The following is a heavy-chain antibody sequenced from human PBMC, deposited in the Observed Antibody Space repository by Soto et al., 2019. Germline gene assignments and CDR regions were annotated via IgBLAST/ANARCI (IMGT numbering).Heavy chain of an antibody. J-gene: IGHJ4*02. CDR1: GDSTFSGTYY. CDR3: VLIESVVYQFDS. V-gene: IGHV4-39*01. CDR2: ISYSGST. Sequence: QLQVQESGPGLVKPSETLSLTCTVSGDSTFSGTYYWAWIRQSPGKGLAWIGTISYSGSTFYNPSLNGRATSPVDAAKNRLSLLLRSVTAADTAVYYCVLIESVVYQFDSRGQGALVTVSA.